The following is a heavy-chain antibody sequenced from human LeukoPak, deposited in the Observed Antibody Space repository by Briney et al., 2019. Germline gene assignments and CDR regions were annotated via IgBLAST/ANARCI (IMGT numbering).Heavy chain of an antibody. V-gene: IGHV3-30*18. D-gene: IGHD3-10*01. CDR1: GCTFSGYG. CDR2: ISYDGSNK. J-gene: IGHJ4*02. Sequence: GRSLRLSCAASGCTFSGYGMHWVRQAPGKGLEWVAVISYDGSNKYYADSVKGRFTISRDNSKNTLYLQMNSLRAEDTAVYYCAKAPGGVLLWFGEFIDYWGQGTLVTVSS. CDR3: AKAPGGVLLWFGEFIDY.